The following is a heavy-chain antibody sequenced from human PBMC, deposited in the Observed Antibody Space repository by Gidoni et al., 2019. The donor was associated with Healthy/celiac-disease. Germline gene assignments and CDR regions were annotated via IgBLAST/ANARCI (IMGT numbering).Heavy chain of an antibody. J-gene: IGHJ4*02. Sequence: QITFKESGPTLVTPTPTLTLTPSISRFSLSTSGVGVDWIRQPPGKALEWLALIYWDDDKPYSPSLKSRLTITKDTSKNQVVLTMTNMTPVDTAAYYCAHSLVRGVTDYWGQGTLVTVSS. CDR3: AHSLVRGVTDY. V-gene: IGHV2-5*02. CDR2: IYWDDDK. CDR1: RFSLSTSGVG. D-gene: IGHD3-10*01.